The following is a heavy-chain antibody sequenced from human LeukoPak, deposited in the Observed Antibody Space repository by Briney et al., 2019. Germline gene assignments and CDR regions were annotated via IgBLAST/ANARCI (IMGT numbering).Heavy chain of an antibody. CDR1: GYTFTNYA. CDR3: ARAYQRLGGLSFPDS. J-gene: IGHJ5*01. D-gene: IGHD3-16*02. V-gene: IGHV7-4-1*02. Sequence: ASVKVSCKAPGYTFTNYAMNWVRQAPGQGLEWMGWINPNTGNPTYAQGFTGRFVFSLDTSVTTTYLQISGLKAEDTAVYYCARAYQRLGGLSFPDSWGQGTLVTVSS. CDR2: INPNTGNP.